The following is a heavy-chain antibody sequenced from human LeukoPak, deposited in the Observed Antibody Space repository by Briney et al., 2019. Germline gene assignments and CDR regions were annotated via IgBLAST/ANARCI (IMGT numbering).Heavy chain of an antibody. CDR2: ISSSSSYI. Sequence: PGGSLRLSCAASGFTFSSYSMNWVRQASGKGLEWVSSISSSSSYIYYADSVKGRFTISRDNAKNSLYLQMNSLRAEDTAVYYCARDPRDPGAYYFDYWGQGTLVTVSS. CDR3: ARDPRDPGAYYFDY. V-gene: IGHV3-21*01. CDR1: GFTFSSYS. J-gene: IGHJ4*02.